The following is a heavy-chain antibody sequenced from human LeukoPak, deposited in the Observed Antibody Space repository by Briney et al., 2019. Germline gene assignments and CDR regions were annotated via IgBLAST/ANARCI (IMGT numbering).Heavy chain of an antibody. CDR1: GGSISSSSYY. CDR3: ARRGSSGGYNWFDP. Sequence: SETLSLTCTVSGGSISSSSYYWGWIRQPPGKGLEWIGSIYYSGSTYYNPSLKSRVTISVDTSKNQFSLKPSSVTAADTAVYYCARRGSSGGYNWFDPWGQGTLVTVSS. V-gene: IGHV4-39*01. D-gene: IGHD6-19*01. J-gene: IGHJ5*02. CDR2: IYYSGST.